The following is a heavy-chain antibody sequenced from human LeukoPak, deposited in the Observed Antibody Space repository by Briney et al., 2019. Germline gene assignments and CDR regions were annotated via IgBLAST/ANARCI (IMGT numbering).Heavy chain of an antibody. V-gene: IGHV4-59*01. CDR3: ARVGELSHYYYYYYMTS. D-gene: IGHD3-10*01. CDR2: IYYSGST. CDR1: GGSISSYY. Sequence: KPSETLSLTCTVSGGSISSYYWSWIRQPPGKGLEWIGYIYYSGSTNYNPSLKSRVTISVDTSKNQFSLKLSSVTAADTAVYYCARVGELSHYYYYYYMTSGAKGPRSPSP. J-gene: IGHJ6*03.